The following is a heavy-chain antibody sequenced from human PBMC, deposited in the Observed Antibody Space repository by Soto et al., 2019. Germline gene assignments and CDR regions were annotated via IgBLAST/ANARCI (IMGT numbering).Heavy chain of an antibody. D-gene: IGHD3-10*02. CDR3: ARGGVVFGELLESFDY. Sequence: PGGSLGLSCAASGFTFSSYGMHWVRQAPGKGLEWVAVIWYDGSNKYYADSVKGRFTISRDNSKNTLYLQMNSLRAEDTAVYYCARGGVVFGELLESFDYWGQGTLVTVSS. J-gene: IGHJ4*02. CDR1: GFTFSSYG. V-gene: IGHV3-33*01. CDR2: IWYDGSNK.